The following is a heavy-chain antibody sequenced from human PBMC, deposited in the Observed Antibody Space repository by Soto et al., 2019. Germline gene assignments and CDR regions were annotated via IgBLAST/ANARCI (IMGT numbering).Heavy chain of an antibody. CDR3: ARDVAATGAARWLDP. CDR2: IWYDGSHK. J-gene: IGHJ5*02. V-gene: IGHV3-33*01. Sequence: QVQVVESGGGVVQSGRSLRLSCEASGFPFGSHGMHWVRQAPGKGLEWVAFIWYDGSHKDYAASVRGRFTISKDDSKNTLYLEMDNLRGEDTAIHYCARDVAATGAARWLDPWGQGTLVSVSS. D-gene: IGHD6-13*01. CDR1: GFPFGSHG.